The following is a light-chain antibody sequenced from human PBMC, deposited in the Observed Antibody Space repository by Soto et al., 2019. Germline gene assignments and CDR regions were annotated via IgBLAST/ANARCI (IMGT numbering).Light chain of an antibody. Sequence: QSALTQPPSASGSPGQSVTISCTGTSSDVGGYNYVSRYRQHPGKAPTLMIYEVTKRPSGVPDRFSGSKSGSMASLTVSGLQADDEAEYYCSSYAGSNNWVFGGGTKLTVL. CDR2: EVT. V-gene: IGLV2-8*01. CDR3: SSYAGSNNWV. J-gene: IGLJ3*02. CDR1: SSDVGGYNY.